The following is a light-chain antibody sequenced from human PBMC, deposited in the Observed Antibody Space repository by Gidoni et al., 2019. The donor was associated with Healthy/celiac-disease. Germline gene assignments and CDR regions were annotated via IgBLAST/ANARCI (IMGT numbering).Light chain of an antibody. CDR1: SSNIGAGYD. J-gene: IGLJ2*01. Sequence: QSVLTQPPSVSGAPRPRVTISCTGSSSNIGAGYDVHWYQQLPGTAPKPLIYGNSNRPSGVPDRFSGSKSGTSASLAITGRQAEDEADYYCQSYDSSLSGVFGGGTKLTVL. V-gene: IGLV1-40*01. CDR3: QSYDSSLSGV. CDR2: GNS.